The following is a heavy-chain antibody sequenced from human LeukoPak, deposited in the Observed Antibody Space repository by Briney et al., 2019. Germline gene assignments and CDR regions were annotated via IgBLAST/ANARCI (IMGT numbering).Heavy chain of an antibody. CDR1: GYIFTGYY. CDR3: ARDLVTMIDMYYFDY. Sequence: ASVKASCKPSGYIFTGYYMNWVSQAPGQGLEWMGRINPNSGGANYTQKFQGRVNMTRDTSISTTYLELSRQRSDDTPVYYCARDLVTMIDMYYFDYWGQGTLVTVSS. J-gene: IGHJ4*02. D-gene: IGHD3-22*01. CDR2: INPNSGGA. V-gene: IGHV1-2*06.